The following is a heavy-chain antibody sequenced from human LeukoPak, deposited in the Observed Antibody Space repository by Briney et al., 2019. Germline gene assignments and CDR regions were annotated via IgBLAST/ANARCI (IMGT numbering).Heavy chain of an antibody. J-gene: IGHJ4*02. CDR3: ARDTFGSIDY. CDR2: TSHDEADK. V-gene: IGHV3-30-3*01. CDR1: GFTFITSP. D-gene: IGHD2/OR15-2a*01. Sequence: SGGSLRLSCAASGFTFITSPMHWVRQALGKGLEWVAVTSHDEADKYYADSVKGRFTISRDNSNNILYLQMNSLRPEDTAIYYCARDTFGSIDYWGQGILVTVSS.